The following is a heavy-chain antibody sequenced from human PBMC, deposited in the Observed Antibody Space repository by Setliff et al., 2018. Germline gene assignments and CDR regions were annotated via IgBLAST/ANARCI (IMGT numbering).Heavy chain of an antibody. Sequence: GASVKVSCKASGYTFTGYYMHWVRQAPGQGLEWMGWINPNSGGTNLAQKFQGWVSMTRDTSITTAYMELSRLTSDDKAVYFCARSDHLVVDGFDVWGQGTMVTVSS. D-gene: IGHD3-16*01. CDR3: ARSDHLVVDGFDV. CDR1: GYTFTGYY. V-gene: IGHV1-2*04. J-gene: IGHJ3*01. CDR2: INPNSGGT.